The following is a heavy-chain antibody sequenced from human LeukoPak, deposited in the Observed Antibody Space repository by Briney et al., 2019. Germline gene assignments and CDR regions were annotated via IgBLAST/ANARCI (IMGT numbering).Heavy chain of an antibody. V-gene: IGHV4-31*03. CDR2: IYYSGST. D-gene: IGHD3-10*01. Sequence: PSQTLSLTCTVSGGSISSGGYYWSWIRQHPGKGLEWIGYIYYSGSTDYNPSLKSRVTISIDTSKNQFSLKLSSVTAADTAVYYCARPRGGSLHDAFDIWGQGTMVTVSS. CDR3: ARPRGGSLHDAFDI. J-gene: IGHJ3*02. CDR1: GGSISSGGYY.